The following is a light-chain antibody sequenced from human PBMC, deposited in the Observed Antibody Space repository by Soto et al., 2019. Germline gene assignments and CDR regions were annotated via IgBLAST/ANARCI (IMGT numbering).Light chain of an antibody. CDR3: AAWDDSLSGVV. CDR1: SSNIGSNY. V-gene: IGLV1-47*02. Sequence: QSVLTQPPSVSGTPGQRVAIPCSGSSSNIGSNYVYWYQHLPGTAPKLLIYSNNQRPSGVPDRFSGSKSGTSASLAISGLRSEDEADYYCAAWDDSLSGVVFGGGTKLTVL. CDR2: SNN. J-gene: IGLJ2*01.